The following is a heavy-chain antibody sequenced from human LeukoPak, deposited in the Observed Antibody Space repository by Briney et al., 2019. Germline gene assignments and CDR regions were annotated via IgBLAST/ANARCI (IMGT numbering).Heavy chain of an antibody. D-gene: IGHD2-2*01. CDR3: AKEYCSSTSCYFDY. V-gene: IGHV3-33*06. J-gene: IGHJ4*02. CDR1: GFTFSSYG. CDR2: IWYDGSNK. Sequence: GGSLRLSCAASGFTFSSYGMHWVRQAPGKGLEWVAVIWYDGSNKYYADSVKGRFTTSRDNSKNTLYLQMNSLRAEDTAVYYCAKEYCSSTSCYFDYWCQGTLVTVSS.